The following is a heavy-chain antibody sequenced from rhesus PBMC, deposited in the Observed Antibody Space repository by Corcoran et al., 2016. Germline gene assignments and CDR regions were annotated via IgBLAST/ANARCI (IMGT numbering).Heavy chain of an antibody. V-gene: IGHV4S10*01. J-gene: IGHJ4*01. Sequence: QVQLQESGPGVVKPSETLSLTCAVSGGSISDSYRWSWIRQPPGKGLEWIESIYGSSSSTNYNPSLNNLVTISKDTSKNQFSLKLSSVTAADTAVDYCARDPQSIAAGSLAFDYWGQGVLVTVSS. CDR2: IYGSSSST. CDR3: ARDPQSIAAGSLAFDY. D-gene: IGHD6-13*01. CDR1: GGSISDSYR.